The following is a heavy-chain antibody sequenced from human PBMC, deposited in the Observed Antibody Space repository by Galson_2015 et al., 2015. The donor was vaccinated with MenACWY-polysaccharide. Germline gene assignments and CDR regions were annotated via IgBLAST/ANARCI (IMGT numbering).Heavy chain of an antibody. Sequence: TLSLTCTVSGGSISSGGYYWSWIRQHPGKGLEWIGYIYYSGSTYYNPSLKSRVTISVDTSKNQFSLKLSSVTATDTAVYYCARVGGNKLYYWYFDLWGRGTLVTVSS. CDR3: ARVGGNKLYYWYFDL. D-gene: IGHD3-16*01. CDR2: IYYSGST. CDR1: GGSISSGGYY. J-gene: IGHJ2*01. V-gene: IGHV4-31*03.